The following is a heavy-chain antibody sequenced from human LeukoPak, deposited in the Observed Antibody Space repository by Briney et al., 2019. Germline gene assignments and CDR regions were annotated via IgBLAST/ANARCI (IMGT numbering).Heavy chain of an antibody. Sequence: SETLSLTCAVYGGSFSAYYWNWIRQPPGKGLEWIGEINHSGSTNYNPSLKSRVTISVDTSKNQFSLKLSSVTAADTAVYYCARALTDPGYYYYYMDVWGKGTTVTVSS. J-gene: IGHJ6*03. CDR1: GGSFSAYY. D-gene: IGHD3-9*01. CDR3: ARALTDPGYYYYYMDV. CDR2: INHSGST. V-gene: IGHV4-34*01.